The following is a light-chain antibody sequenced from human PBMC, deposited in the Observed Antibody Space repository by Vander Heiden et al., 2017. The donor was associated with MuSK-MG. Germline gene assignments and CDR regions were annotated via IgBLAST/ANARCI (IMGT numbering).Light chain of an antibody. Sequence: EIVLTQSPGTLSLSPGERASQSVTSSFLAWYQQKPGQAPRLLISGASSRATGIPERFSGSGSGTDFTLTIIRLEPEDFAVYYCQQDSSSPPTFGQGTKVDIK. J-gene: IGKJ1*01. CDR1: QSVTSSF. CDR2: GAS. CDR3: QQDSSSPPT. V-gene: IGKV3-20*01.